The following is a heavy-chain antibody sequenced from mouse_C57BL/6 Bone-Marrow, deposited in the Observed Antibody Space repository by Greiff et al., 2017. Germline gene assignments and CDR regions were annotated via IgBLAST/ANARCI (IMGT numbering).Heavy chain of an antibody. Sequence: VQLQQSGAELVRPGASVKLSCTASGFNIKDDYMHWVKLRPEQGLEWIGRIDPENGDTEYASKVQGKATITADTSSNTAYLQLSSLTSESTAVYYCTTVVHYWGQGTTLTVSS. CDR3: TTVVHY. V-gene: IGHV14-4*01. D-gene: IGHD1-1*01. CDR1: GFNIKDDY. J-gene: IGHJ2*01. CDR2: IDPENGDT.